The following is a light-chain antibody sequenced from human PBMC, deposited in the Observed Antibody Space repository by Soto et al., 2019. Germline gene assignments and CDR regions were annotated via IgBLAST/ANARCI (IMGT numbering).Light chain of an antibody. CDR2: DAS. CDR1: QSTSSY. CDR3: QQFNNYPIT. J-gene: IGKJ5*01. Sequence: DIQITQSPSTLSASVGDIVTITCRASQSTSSYLAWYQQKPGKAPKLLIYDASSLESGVPSRFSGSGSGTDGTLTISSLKTEDFATYDCQQFNNYPITFGQGTRLEIK. V-gene: IGKV1-5*01.